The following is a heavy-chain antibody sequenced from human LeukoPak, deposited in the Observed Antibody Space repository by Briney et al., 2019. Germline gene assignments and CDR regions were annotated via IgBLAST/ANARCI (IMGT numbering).Heavy chain of an antibody. J-gene: IGHJ4*02. CDR1: GFTFSSYA. Sequence: GGSLRLSCAASGFTFSSYAMHWVRQAPGKGLEWVAVISYDGSNKYYADSVKGRFTISRDNSKNTLYLQMNSLRAEDTAVYYCARGYCSGGSCYEPINFDYWGQGTLVTVPS. V-gene: IGHV3-30-3*01. D-gene: IGHD2-15*01. CDR2: ISYDGSNK. CDR3: ARGYCSGGSCYEPINFDY.